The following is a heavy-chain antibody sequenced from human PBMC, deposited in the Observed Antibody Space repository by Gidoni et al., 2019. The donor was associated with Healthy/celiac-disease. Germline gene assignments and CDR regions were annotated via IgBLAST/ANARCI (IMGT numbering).Heavy chain of an antibody. CDR2: INPNSGGT. V-gene: IGHV1-2*04. CDR3: ARDQGQLASYGMDV. D-gene: IGHD6-13*01. J-gene: IGHJ6*02. Sequence: QAQLVQSGAEVKKPGASVKVSCKASGYTFTGYYMHWVRQAPGHGLAWMGWINPNSGGTNYAQKFQGWVTMTRDTSISTAYMELSRLRSDDTAVYYWARDQGQLASYGMDVWGQGTTVTVSS. CDR1: GYTFTGYY.